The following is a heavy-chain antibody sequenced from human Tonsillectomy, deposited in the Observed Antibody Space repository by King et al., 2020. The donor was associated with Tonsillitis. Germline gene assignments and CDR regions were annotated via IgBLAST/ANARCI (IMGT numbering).Heavy chain of an antibody. Sequence: LQLQESGPGLVKPSETLSLTCTVSGGSISSSSYYWVWIRRPPGKGLEWIGSISYSGSTSYNPSLKSRVTISVDTSKNQFSLRLSSVTAADTAVYYCARQLVEHTLAFDYWGQGTLVTVSS. J-gene: IGHJ4*02. CDR1: GGSISSSSYY. CDR2: ISYSGST. V-gene: IGHV4-39*01. D-gene: IGHD2-15*01. CDR3: ARQLVEHTLAFDY.